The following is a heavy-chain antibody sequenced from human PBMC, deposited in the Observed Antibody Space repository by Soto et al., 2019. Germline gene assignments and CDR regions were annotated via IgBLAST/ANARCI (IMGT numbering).Heavy chain of an antibody. CDR2: TNPKSGAT. CDR1: GYTFTDYF. CDR3: AKASDYYTMDV. Sequence: QAQLVQSGAEVKKSGASVKVSCRASGYTFTDYFVHWVRQAPRQGPEWVGWTNPKSGATKYAPKFQGWVNMTRDTSISTAYMEVSSLKSDDTAVYYWAKASDYYTMDVWGQGTPVTVSS. J-gene: IGHJ6*02. D-gene: IGHD6-19*01. V-gene: IGHV1-2*04.